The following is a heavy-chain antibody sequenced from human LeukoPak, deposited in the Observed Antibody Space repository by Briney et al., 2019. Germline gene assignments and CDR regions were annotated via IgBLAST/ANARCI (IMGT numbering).Heavy chain of an antibody. CDR3: ASGYSSSSFDY. V-gene: IGHV4-39*01. Sequence: SETLSLTCTVSGASISGSNYYWGWIRQPPGKGLEWIASIYYTETTFYNPSLKSRVTISVDTSRNQFSLKLNSVTAADTAVYFCASGYSSSSFDYWGQGALVTVSS. CDR2: IYYTETT. J-gene: IGHJ4*02. D-gene: IGHD6-6*01. CDR1: GASISGSNYY.